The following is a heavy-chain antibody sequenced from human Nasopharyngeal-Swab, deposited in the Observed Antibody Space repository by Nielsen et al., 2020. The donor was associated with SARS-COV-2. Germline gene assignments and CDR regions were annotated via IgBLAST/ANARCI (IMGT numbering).Heavy chain of an antibody. Sequence: WIRQPPGKGLEWIGEINHSGSTNYNPSLKSRVTISVDTSKNQFSLKLSSVTVADTAAYYCARGANYYGSGSYYRLRPKAFDIWGQGTMGTVSS. CDR3: ARGANYYGSGSYYRLRPKAFDI. CDR2: INHSGST. V-gene: IGHV4-34*01. J-gene: IGHJ3*02. D-gene: IGHD3-10*01.